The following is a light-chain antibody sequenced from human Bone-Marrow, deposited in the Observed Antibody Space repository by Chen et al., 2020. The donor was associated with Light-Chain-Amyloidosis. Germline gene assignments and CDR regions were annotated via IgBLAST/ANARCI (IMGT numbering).Light chain of an antibody. CDR1: SGSIATNY. J-gene: IGLJ3*02. CDR2: EDD. Sequence: NFMLTQPHSVSETPGKTGIISCTRSSGSIATNYVQWYQQRPGSSPTTVIYEDDQRPPGVPDRFSGSIDRSSNSASLAISGLKTEDEADYYCQSYQGSSQGVFGGGTKLTVL. CDR3: QSYQGSSQGV. V-gene: IGLV6-57*01.